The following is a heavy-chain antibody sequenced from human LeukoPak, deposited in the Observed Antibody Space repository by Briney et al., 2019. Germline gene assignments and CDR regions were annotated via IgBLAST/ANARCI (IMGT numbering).Heavy chain of an antibody. V-gene: IGHV3-30*04. CDR2: VGNDEKTI. Sequence: GESLRLSCVASGFTFTGHSMHWVRQAPGKGLEWVAVVGNDEKTIFYADSLKGRFTISRDNSKNTLFLQMNSLRDEDTAVYYCARERQMGATPFDYWGQGSLVTVSS. D-gene: IGHD1-26*01. CDR1: GFTFTGHS. J-gene: IGHJ4*02. CDR3: ARERQMGATPFDY.